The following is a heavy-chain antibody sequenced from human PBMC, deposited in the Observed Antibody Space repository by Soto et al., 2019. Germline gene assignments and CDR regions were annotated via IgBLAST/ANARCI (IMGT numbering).Heavy chain of an antibody. CDR2: IVGGSGST. D-gene: IGHD2-2*01. CDR1: GFTLTSAD. CDR3: ARDRGYCSSTSCLGAYYYYYGMDV. J-gene: IGHJ6*02. V-gene: IGHV1-58*01. Sequence: ASVKVSCKASGFTLTSADVQWVRQTRGQRLEWIGWIVGGSGSTSYAQKFQGRVTMTRDTSTSTVYMELSSLRSEDTAVYYCARDRGYCSSTSCLGAYYYYYGMDVWGQGTTVTVSS.